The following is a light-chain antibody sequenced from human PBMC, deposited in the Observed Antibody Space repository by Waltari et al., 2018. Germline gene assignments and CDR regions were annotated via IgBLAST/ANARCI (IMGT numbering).Light chain of an antibody. V-gene: IGLV1-47*01. CDR1: SSNIGSNS. CDR2: RKT. Sequence: QSVLTQPPSASGTPGQTVTISCSGSSSNIGSNSVSWYPHLPGTAPKLLIYRKTQPPSGVPARFSGSKSGTSAALAISGLRSEDEAYYYCATWDDSLSGLVVFGGGTKLTVL. J-gene: IGLJ2*01. CDR3: ATWDDSLSGLVV.